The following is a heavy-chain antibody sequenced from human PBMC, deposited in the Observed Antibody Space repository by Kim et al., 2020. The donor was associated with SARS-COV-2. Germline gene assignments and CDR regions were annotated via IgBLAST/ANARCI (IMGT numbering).Heavy chain of an antibody. V-gene: IGHV3-20*01. Sequence: GGSLRLSCAASGFTFDDYGMSWVRQAPGKGLEWVSGINWNGGSTYYADSVKGRFTISRDNSKNSLYLQMNSLRAEDTALYHCARKNYDSDASYDYWGQGTLVTVSS. CDR2: INWNGGST. CDR3: ARKNYDSDASYDY. CDR1: GFTFDDYG. J-gene: IGHJ4*02. D-gene: IGHD3-22*01.